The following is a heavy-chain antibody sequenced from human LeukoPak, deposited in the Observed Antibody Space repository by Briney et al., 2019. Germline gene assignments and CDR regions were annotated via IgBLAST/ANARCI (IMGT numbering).Heavy chain of an antibody. J-gene: IGHJ5*02. V-gene: IGHV4-34*01. CDR2: INHSGST. CDR3: ARGLYDSSGYYYLGPLPDWFDP. D-gene: IGHD3-22*01. CDR1: GGSFSGYY. Sequence: PSETLSLTCAVYGGSFSGYYWSWIRQPPGKGLEWIGEINHSGSTNYNPSLKSRVTISVDTSKNQFSLKLSSVTAADTAVYYCARGLYDSSGYYYLGPLPDWFDPWGQGTLVNVSS.